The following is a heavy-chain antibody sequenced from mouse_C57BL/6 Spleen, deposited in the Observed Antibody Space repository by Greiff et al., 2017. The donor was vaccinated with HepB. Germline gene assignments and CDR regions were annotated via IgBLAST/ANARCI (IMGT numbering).Heavy chain of an antibody. Sequence: VKLQQSGAELVRPGASVTLSCKASGYTFTDYEMHWVKQTPVHGLEWIGAIDPETGGTAYNQKFKGKAILTADKSSSTAYMELRSLTSEDSAVYYCTRSSTGTGFAYWGQGTLVTVSA. J-gene: IGHJ3*01. V-gene: IGHV1-15*01. CDR1: GYTFTDYE. CDR3: TRSSTGTGFAY. CDR2: IDPETGGT. D-gene: IGHD4-1*02.